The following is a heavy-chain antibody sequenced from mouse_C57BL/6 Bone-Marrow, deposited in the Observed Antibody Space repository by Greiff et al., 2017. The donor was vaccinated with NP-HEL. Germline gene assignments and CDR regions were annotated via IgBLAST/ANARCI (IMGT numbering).Heavy chain of an antibody. D-gene: IGHD2-3*01. J-gene: IGHJ3*01. CDR3: AREGAYDGPAWFAY. CDR1: GYSITSGYY. V-gene: IGHV3-6*01. CDR2: ISYDGSN. Sequence: ESGPGLVKPSQSLSLTCSVTGYSITSGYYWNWIRQFPGNKLEWMGYISYDGSNNYNPSLKNRISITRDTSKNQFFLKLNSVTTEDTATYYWAREGAYDGPAWFAYWGQGTLVTVSA.